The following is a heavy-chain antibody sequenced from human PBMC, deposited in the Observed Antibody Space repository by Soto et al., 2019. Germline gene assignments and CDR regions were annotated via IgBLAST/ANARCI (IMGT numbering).Heavy chain of an antibody. J-gene: IGHJ4*02. Sequence: QVQLVESGGGVVQPGRSLRLSCAASGFTFSSYAMHWVRQAPGKGLEWVAVISYDGSNKYYADSVKGRFTISRDNSKNTLYLQMNSLRAEDTAVYYCARELTIFGVVIFDYWGQGTLVTVSS. CDR3: ARELTIFGVVIFDY. CDR2: ISYDGSNK. D-gene: IGHD3-3*01. V-gene: IGHV3-30-3*01. CDR1: GFTFSSYA.